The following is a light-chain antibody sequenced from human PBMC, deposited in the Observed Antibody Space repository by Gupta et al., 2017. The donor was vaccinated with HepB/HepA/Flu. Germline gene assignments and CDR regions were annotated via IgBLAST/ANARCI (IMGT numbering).Light chain of an antibody. CDR2: DAS. V-gene: IGKV3-11*01. CDR1: QSVSTY. Sequence: EIVLTQSPATLSLSPVDRATLSCRASQSVSTYLAWYQQKPGQPPRLLIYDASNRASGIPDRFSGSGSETDFTLTISRLEPEDFATDYCQQRSNLPLGSFGQGTKLE. J-gene: IGKJ2*04. CDR3: QQRSNLPLGS.